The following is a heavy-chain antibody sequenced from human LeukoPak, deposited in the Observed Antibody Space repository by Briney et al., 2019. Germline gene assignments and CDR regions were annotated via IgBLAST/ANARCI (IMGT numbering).Heavy chain of an antibody. J-gene: IGHJ3*02. CDR3: ARDRDSTGLFFSEVDAFDI. Sequence: ASVKVSCKASGYTFIGNYIHWMRQAPGRGPEWMGWISPGNGGTKYAQKFQGRVTLTRDTSISTAYMELTSLTSDDTAVYYCARDRDSTGLFFSEVDAFDIWGQGTMVTVSS. V-gene: IGHV1-2*02. D-gene: IGHD6-19*01. CDR2: ISPGNGGT. CDR1: GYTFIGNY.